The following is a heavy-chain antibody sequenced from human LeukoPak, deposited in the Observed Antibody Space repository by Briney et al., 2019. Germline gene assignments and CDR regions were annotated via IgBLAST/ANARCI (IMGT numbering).Heavy chain of an antibody. Sequence: ASVKVFCQASGYSFTASYMHWVRQAPGQGLEWLEWINPSSGGTKYAPKFQGRVSLTRDTSINTAYMELTSLRSDDTAMYYCAKEFPSGATRDLDYWGQGTLVTVSS. CDR1: GYSFTASY. J-gene: IGHJ4*02. CDR3: AKEFPSGATRDLDY. CDR2: INPSSGGT. D-gene: IGHD1-26*01. V-gene: IGHV1-2*02.